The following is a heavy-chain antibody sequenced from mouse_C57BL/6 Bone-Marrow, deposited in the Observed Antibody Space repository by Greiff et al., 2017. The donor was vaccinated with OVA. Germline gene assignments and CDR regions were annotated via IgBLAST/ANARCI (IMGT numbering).Heavy chain of an antibody. CDR1: GYTFTDSY. D-gene: IGHD1-1*01. Sequence: VQLQQSGPELVKPGASVKISCKASGYTFTDSYMNWVQQSHGKSLEWIGDINPNNGGTSYTQQFKGKATLTVDKSSSTAYRELRSLTTEDSAVYYCARGYYGSRPAWFAYWGQGTLVTVSA. V-gene: IGHV1-26*01. CDR3: ARGYYGSRPAWFAY. J-gene: IGHJ3*01. CDR2: INPNNGGT.